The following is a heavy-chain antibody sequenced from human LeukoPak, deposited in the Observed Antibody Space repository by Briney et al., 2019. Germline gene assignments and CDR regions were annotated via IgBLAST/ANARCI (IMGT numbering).Heavy chain of an antibody. CDR3: ATAILRRCSSTRCYKRDDAFDI. J-gene: IGHJ3*02. CDR2: IYPGDSDT. D-gene: IGHD2-2*02. Sequence: GESLKISCKGSGYSFTSYWIGWVRQMPGKGLEWMGIIYPGDSDTRYSPSFQGQVTISADKSISTAYLQWSSLKASDTAMYYCATAILRRCSSTRCYKRDDAFDIWGQGTMVTVSS. CDR1: GYSFTSYW. V-gene: IGHV5-51*01.